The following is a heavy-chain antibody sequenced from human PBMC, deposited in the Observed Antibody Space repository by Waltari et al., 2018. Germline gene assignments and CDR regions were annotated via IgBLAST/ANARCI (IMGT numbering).Heavy chain of an antibody. CDR1: GASINSRGFS. CDR3: ARHQDWVVVSATWFDP. V-gene: IGHV4-30-4*01. CDR2: IYSNGDT. J-gene: IGHJ5*02. D-gene: IGHD2-21*02. Sequence: QVYLQESGPGLVKPSQTLSLTCTVSGASINSRGFSLIWIRHHPGKGLEWVGYIYSNGDTFYNPSLKSRVIISVDKSRNQFSLKLSSVTAADTAVYYCARHQDWVVVSATWFDPWGQGTLVTVSS.